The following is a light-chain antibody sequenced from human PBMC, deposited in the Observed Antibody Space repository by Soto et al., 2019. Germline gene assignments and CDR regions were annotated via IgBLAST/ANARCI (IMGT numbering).Light chain of an antibody. CDR2: GVT. CDR3: SSYTTSSTWV. Sequence: QSVLTQPASVSGSPGQSITISCTGTSSDVSGYNYVSWFQKHPGKAPKLMISGVTNRPAGVSNRFSGSKSGNTASLTITGLQAEDEADYYCSSYTTSSTWVFGGGTKLTVL. V-gene: IGLV2-14*01. CDR1: SSDVSGYNY. J-gene: IGLJ3*02.